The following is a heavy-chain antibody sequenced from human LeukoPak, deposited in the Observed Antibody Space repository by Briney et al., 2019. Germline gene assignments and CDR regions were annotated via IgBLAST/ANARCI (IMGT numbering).Heavy chain of an antibody. CDR2: ISGSGGST. D-gene: IGHD1-7*01. CDR3: AKDSGITGTTVNFQH. J-gene: IGHJ1*01. CDR1: GFTFSSYA. V-gene: IGHV3-23*01. Sequence: GGSLRLSCAASGFTFSSYAMSWVRQAPWKGLEWVSAISGSGGSTYYADSVKGRFTISRDNSKNTLYLQMNSLRAEDTAVYYCAKDSGITGTTVNFQHWGQGTLVTVSS.